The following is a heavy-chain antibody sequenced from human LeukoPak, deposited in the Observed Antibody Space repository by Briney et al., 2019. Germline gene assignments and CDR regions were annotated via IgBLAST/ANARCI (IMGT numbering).Heavy chain of an antibody. J-gene: IGHJ4*02. Sequence: GGSLRLSCAASGFTFSSYAMHWVRQAPGKGLEWVAVISYDGSNKYYADSVKGRFTISRDNSKNTLYLQMNSLRAEDTAVYYCAKDQGRSTSLDYWGQGTLVTVSS. CDR3: AKDQGRSTSLDY. CDR1: GFTFSSYA. D-gene: IGHD2-2*01. CDR2: ISYDGSNK. V-gene: IGHV3-30-3*01.